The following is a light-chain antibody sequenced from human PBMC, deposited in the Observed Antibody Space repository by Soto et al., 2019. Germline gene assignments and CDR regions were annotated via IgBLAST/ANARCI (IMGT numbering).Light chain of an antibody. J-gene: IGKJ5*01. V-gene: IGKV1-33*01. Sequence: DIQLTQSPATLSSSLGDRVTITCRASQRISSYLNWYQQKPGKAPKLLIYAASNLDAGVPSRFRGSGSGTDFTFTISRLEPEDIATYYCQQYDNFTTFGQGTRLEIK. CDR3: QQYDNFTT. CDR1: QRISSY. CDR2: AAS.